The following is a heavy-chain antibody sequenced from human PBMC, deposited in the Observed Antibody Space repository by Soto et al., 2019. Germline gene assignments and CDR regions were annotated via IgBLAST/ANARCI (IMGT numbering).Heavy chain of an antibody. V-gene: IGHV3-30-3*01. CDR3: ARGRDGYKTPMDV. CDR1: GFTFSSYA. D-gene: IGHD5-12*01. J-gene: IGHJ6*02. CDR2: ISYDGSNK. Sequence: PGGSLRLSCAASGFTFSSYAMHWVRQAPGKGLEWVAVISYDGSNKYYADSVKGRFTISRDNSKNTLYLQMNSLRAEDTAVYYCARGRDGYKTPMDVWGQGTTVTVSS.